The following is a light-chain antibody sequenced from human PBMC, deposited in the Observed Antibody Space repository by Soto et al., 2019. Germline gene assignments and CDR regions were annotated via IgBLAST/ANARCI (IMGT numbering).Light chain of an antibody. CDR1: RAISDW. CDR3: QQYNTFSFT. J-gene: IGKJ2*01. Sequence: DIQMTQSPSTLSASLGDRVTITCRASRAISDWLAWYQQRPGKAPKLLIYRASRLESGVPSRFSGRGSGTECTLTISGLQPDDFATYYCQQYNTFSFTFGQGTKLEI. CDR2: RAS. V-gene: IGKV1-5*03.